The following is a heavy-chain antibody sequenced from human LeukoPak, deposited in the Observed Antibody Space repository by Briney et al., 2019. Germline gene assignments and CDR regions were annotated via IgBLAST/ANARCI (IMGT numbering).Heavy chain of an antibody. V-gene: IGHV4-39*01. D-gene: IGHD4-17*01. Sequence: SETLSLTCSVSGGSISSNGYYWGWIRQPPGKGLEWIGAIYYSGSAYYNPSLKSRVTVSVDTSKNQFSLKVTSVTAADTAVYYCARAYGARPYYYFDYWGQGTLVTVSS. CDR2: IYYSGSA. J-gene: IGHJ4*02. CDR1: GGSISSNGYY. CDR3: ARAYGARPYYYFDY.